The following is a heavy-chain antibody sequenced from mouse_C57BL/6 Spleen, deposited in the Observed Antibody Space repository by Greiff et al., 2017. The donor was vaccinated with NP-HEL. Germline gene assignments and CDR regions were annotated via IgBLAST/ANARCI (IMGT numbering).Heavy chain of an antibody. CDR3: ARTNYYGSSYNYFDY. J-gene: IGHJ2*01. Sequence: QVQLQQPGAELVRPGSSVKLSCKASGYTFTSYWMHWVKQRPIQGLEWIGNIDPSDSETHYNQKFKDKATLTVNKSSSTAYMQLSSLTSEDSAVYYGARTNYYGSSYNYFDYWGQGTTLTVSS. V-gene: IGHV1-52*01. D-gene: IGHD1-1*01. CDR2: IDPSDSET. CDR1: GYTFTSYW.